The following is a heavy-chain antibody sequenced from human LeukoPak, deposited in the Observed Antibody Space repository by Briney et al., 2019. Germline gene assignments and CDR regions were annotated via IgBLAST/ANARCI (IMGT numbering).Heavy chain of an antibody. CDR1: GGFISGHY. CDR2: IHYSGNT. J-gene: IGHJ3*02. D-gene: IGHD3-10*01. V-gene: IGHV4-59*08. CDR3: ARHGLWFGESHAFDI. Sequence: SETLSLTCTVSGGFISGHYWSWIRQPPGKALEWIGYIHYSGNTHHNPSLTSRIRMSVDTSKNQFSLKLTSVTAADTAVYYCARHGLWFGESHAFDIWGQGTMVTVSS.